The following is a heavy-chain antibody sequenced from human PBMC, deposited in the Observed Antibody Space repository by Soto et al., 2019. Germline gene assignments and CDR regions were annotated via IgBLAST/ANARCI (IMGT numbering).Heavy chain of an antibody. J-gene: IGHJ3*01. CDR3: AKDAHEAAASDV. V-gene: IGHV1-18*01. CDR2: MSTYNENI. CDR1: GYAFSSYG. D-gene: IGHD6-25*01. Sequence: QAQLVQSEPEVKKPGASVKVSCKASGYAFSSYGINWVRRAPGQGLEWVGWMSTYNENIVYAQKFQGRVTMTTDTSTSTAYMDLGPLRSDDTAVYYCAKDAHEAAASDVWGQGTVVTVSS.